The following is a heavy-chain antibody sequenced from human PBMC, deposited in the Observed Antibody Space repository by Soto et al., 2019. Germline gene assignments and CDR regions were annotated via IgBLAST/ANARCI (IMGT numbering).Heavy chain of an antibody. V-gene: IGHV1-2*02. Sequence: QLHLVQSGAVVKKPGASVTVSCSASGYPVTAYYMHWVRQAPGRGLEWMGGINPATGAAKYTQTFQGRVTWTRDTSTSTVFMELSRLASEDTAFFYCARGGGVGVAGSAAFDMWGQGTLVTVSS. CDR1: GYPVTAYY. CDR2: INPATGAA. J-gene: IGHJ3*02. D-gene: IGHD3-3*01. CDR3: ARGGGVGVAGSAAFDM.